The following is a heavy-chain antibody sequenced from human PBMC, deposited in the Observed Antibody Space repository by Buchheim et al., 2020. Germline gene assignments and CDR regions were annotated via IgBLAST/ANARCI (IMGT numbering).Heavy chain of an antibody. D-gene: IGHD3-22*01. CDR2: IYTSGST. Sequence: QAQLQESGPGLVKPSQTLSLTCTVSGGSISSGSYYWSWIRQPAGKGLEWIGRIYTSGSTNYNPSLKSRVTISVDTSKNQFSLKLSSVTAVDTAVYYCASGDYYDSSGWTDAFDIWGQGT. CDR3: ASGDYYDSSGWTDAFDI. J-gene: IGHJ3*02. V-gene: IGHV4-61*02. CDR1: GGSISSGSYY.